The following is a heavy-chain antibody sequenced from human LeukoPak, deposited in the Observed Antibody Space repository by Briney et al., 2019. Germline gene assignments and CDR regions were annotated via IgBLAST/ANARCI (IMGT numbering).Heavy chain of an antibody. CDR1: GFTFSNYW. CDR2: INQDGSEM. CDR3: ARGQLYYYDSSGGRTYTDY. Sequence: PGGSLRLSCAASGFTFSNYWMSWVRQAPGKGLEWLANINQDGSEMYYVDSVKGRFTISRDNAKNSLYLQMNSLRAEDTAVYYCARGQLYYYDSSGGRTYTDYWGQGTLVTVSS. V-gene: IGHV3-7*01. D-gene: IGHD3-22*01. J-gene: IGHJ4*02.